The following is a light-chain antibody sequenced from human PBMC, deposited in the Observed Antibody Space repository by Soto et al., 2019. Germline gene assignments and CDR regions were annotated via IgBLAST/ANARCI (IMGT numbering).Light chain of an antibody. CDR3: QSYDSGLSGSV. Sequence: QAVVTQPPSVSGAPGQRVTISCTGTNSNIGAGYDIHWYQQLPGTAPKLLIYGNSNRPSGVPDRFSGSKSGTSASLAITGLQADDEADYYCQSYDSGLSGSVFGGGTKLTVL. CDR1: NSNIGAGYD. J-gene: IGLJ3*02. V-gene: IGLV1-40*01. CDR2: GNS.